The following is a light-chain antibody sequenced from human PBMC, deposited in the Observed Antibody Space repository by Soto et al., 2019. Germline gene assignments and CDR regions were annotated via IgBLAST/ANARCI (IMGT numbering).Light chain of an antibody. Sequence: QSVLTQPASVSGSPGQSITISCTGTSSDVGSYNLVSWYQQHPGKAPKLMIYEGSKRPSGVSNRFSGSKSGNTASLTISGLQAEDEADYYCCSYAGSWVFGGGTKVTGL. CDR2: EGS. J-gene: IGLJ3*02. CDR3: CSYAGSWV. V-gene: IGLV2-23*01. CDR1: SSDVGSYNL.